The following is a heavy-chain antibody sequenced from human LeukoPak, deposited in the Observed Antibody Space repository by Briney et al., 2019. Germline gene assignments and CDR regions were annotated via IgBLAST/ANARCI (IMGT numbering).Heavy chain of an antibody. CDR3: AKEIAAIGVPVVDY. J-gene: IGHJ4*02. CDR2: ISSGGEP. CDR1: GFTFSNYA. V-gene: IGHV3-23*01. D-gene: IGHD6-13*01. Sequence: GGSLRLSCAASGFTFSNYAMSWVRQAPGKGLEWVSGISSGGEPFYPDSVKGRFTISRDNSKNTVYLQMNSVGAADTAIYYCAKEIAAIGVPVVDYWGQGTLVTVSS.